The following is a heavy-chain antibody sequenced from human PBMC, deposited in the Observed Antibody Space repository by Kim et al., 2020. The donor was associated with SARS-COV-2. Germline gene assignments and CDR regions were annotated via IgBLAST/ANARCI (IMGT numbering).Heavy chain of an antibody. CDR3: ARDQQGIAAAGIVY. Sequence: DSVKGRFTISRDKSKNTLYLQMNSLRAEDTAVYYCARDQQGIAAAGIVYWGQGTLVTVSS. D-gene: IGHD6-13*01. V-gene: IGHV3-30*07. J-gene: IGHJ4*02.